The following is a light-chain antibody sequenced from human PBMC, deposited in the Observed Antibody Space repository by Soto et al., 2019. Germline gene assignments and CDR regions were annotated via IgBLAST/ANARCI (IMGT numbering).Light chain of an antibody. CDR1: QSVSNNY. CDR2: GAS. CDR3: QQYGSSGT. J-gene: IGKJ1*01. Sequence: IVLTQSPSTLSLSPGERATVSCRASQSVSNNYLAWYQQKPGQAPRLLIYGASNRATGIPDRFSVSGSGTDFTLTISRLEPEDFAVYYCQQYGSSGTFGKGTKVDIK. V-gene: IGKV3-20*01.